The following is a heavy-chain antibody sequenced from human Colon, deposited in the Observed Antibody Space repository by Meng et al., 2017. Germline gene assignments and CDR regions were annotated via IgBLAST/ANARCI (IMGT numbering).Heavy chain of an antibody. Sequence: SETLSLTCTVSGGSISSYYWSWIRQPPGKGLEWIGYIYYSGSTNYNPSLKSRVTIAVDTSKNQFSLKLSSVTAADTAVYYCARGPYYDYVWESYRDDAFDIWGQGTMVTVSS. CDR2: IYYSGST. D-gene: IGHD3-16*02. J-gene: IGHJ3*02. CDR3: ARGPYYDYVWESYRDDAFDI. CDR1: GGSISSYY. V-gene: IGHV4-59*01.